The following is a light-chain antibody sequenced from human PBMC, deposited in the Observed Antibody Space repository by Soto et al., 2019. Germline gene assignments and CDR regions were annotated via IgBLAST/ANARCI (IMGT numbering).Light chain of an antibody. Sequence: QSVLAQPASVSGSPGQSIAISCTGTSSDIGGYNYVSWFQQHPGRAPRVLISEVSNRPSGVSHRFSGSKAGITASLTISGLQAEDEADYYCSSFRSGGTFVFXTGTKVTVL. CDR3: SSFRSGGTFV. J-gene: IGLJ1*01. V-gene: IGLV2-14*01. CDR2: EVS. CDR1: SSDIGGYNY.